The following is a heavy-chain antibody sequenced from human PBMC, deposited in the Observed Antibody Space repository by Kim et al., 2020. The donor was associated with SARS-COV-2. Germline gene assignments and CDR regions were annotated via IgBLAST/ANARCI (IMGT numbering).Heavy chain of an antibody. Sequence: NPSLKSRVTISVDTSKNQFSLKLSSVSAADTAMYYCARHRAMVTYHAFDIWGQGTMVTVSS. V-gene: IGHV4-61*07. D-gene: IGHD5-18*01. CDR3: ARHRAMVTYHAFDI. J-gene: IGHJ3*02.